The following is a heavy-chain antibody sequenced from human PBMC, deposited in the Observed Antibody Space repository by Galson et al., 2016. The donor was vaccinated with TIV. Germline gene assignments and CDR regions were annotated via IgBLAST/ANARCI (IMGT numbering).Heavy chain of an antibody. CDR3: ARSGDYGDY. Sequence: SVKVSCKASGYTFTSYDINWVRQATGQGLEWMGWMNPNSGNTGYEQKFRGRVTMTRNTSVRTAYMELRSLRSEDTAVYYGARSGDYGDYWGQGTLVTVSA. CDR2: MNPNSGNT. J-gene: IGHJ4*02. D-gene: IGHD4-17*01. V-gene: IGHV1-8*02. CDR1: GYTFTSYD.